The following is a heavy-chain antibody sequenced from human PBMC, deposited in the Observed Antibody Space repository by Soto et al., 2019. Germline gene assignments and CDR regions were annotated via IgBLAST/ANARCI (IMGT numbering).Heavy chain of an antibody. V-gene: IGHV3-30-3*01. D-gene: IGHD6-13*01. CDR2: ISYDGSNK. CDR3: ARGIAGFDY. J-gene: IGHJ4*02. CDR1: GFTFSSYA. Sequence: QVQLVESGGGVVQPGRSLRLSCAASGFTFSSYAMHGVRQAPGKGLELVAVISYDGSNKYYADSVKGRFTISRDNSKNTLYLQMNSLRAEDTAVYYCARGIAGFDYWGQGTLVTVSS.